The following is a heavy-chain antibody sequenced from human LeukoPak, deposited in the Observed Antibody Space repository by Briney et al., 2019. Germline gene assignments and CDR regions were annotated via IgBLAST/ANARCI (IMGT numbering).Heavy chain of an antibody. CDR1: GFTFSTYA. CDR2: ISYDGSNK. Sequence: PGRSLRLSCAASGFTFSTYAMHWVRQAPGKGLEWVAFISYDGSNKYYADSVKGRFTISRDNPKNTLNLQMNSRRAEDTAVYYCARSGGSGSYYKWFDPWGQGTLVTVSS. J-gene: IGHJ5*02. V-gene: IGHV3-30-3*01. D-gene: IGHD3-10*01. CDR3: ARSGGSGSYYKWFDP.